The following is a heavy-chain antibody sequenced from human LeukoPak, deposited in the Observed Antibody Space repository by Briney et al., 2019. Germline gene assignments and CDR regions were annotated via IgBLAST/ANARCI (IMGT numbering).Heavy chain of an antibody. CDR1: GGSLSSGYYY. CDR3: ARRKGSGSYYIYYGMDV. J-gene: IGHJ6*02. Sequence: SETLSLTCTVSGGSLSSGYYYWGWIRQPPGKGLEWIGSIYYSGSTYYNPSLKSRVTISVDTSKNQFSLKLSSVTAADTAVYYCARRKGSGSYYIYYGMDVWGQGSTVTVSS. V-gene: IGHV4-39*01. D-gene: IGHD3-10*01. CDR2: IYYSGST.